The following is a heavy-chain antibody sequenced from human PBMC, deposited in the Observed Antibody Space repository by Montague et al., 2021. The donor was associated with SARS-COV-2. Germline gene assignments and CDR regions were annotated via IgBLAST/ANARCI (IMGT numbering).Heavy chain of an antibody. Sequence: SETLSLTCTVYGGSFSGYYWNWIRQPPGKGLEWIGEINHSGSTNYNPSLKSRVTMSVDTCKNQFSLKLSSVTAADTAVYYCARGARQGYGFRLGSFDSWGQGTLVTVSS. CDR1: GGSFSGYY. J-gene: IGHJ4*02. CDR2: INHSGST. D-gene: IGHD3-10*01. V-gene: IGHV4-34*01. CDR3: ARGARQGYGFRLGSFDS.